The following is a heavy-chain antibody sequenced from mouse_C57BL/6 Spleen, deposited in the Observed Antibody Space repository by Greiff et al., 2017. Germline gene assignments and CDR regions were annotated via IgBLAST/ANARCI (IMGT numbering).Heavy chain of an antibody. D-gene: IGHD4-1*01. CDR3: ARETGTGFAY. Sequence: EVMLVESGGGLVKPGGSLKLSCAASGFTFSDYGMHWVRQAPEKGLEWVAYISSGSSTIYYADTVKGRFTISRDNAKNTLFLQMTSLRSEDTAMYYCARETGTGFAYWGQGTLVTVSA. CDR2: ISSGSSTI. J-gene: IGHJ3*01. V-gene: IGHV5-17*01. CDR1: GFTFSDYG.